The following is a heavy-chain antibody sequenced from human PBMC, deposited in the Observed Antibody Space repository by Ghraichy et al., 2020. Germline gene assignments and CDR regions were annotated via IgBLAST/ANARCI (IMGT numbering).Heavy chain of an antibody. J-gene: IGHJ4*02. Sequence: SETLSLTCTVSGGSVNSGAYYWSWIRQPPGVGPEWVGYVFYTGSTNYNPSLKSRLTISVDTSKNQFSLKLRYVTAADTAVYYCARTRDTGTYLRVFDYWGQGTLVTVSS. D-gene: IGHD2-8*02. CDR2: VFYTGST. V-gene: IGHV4-61*08. CDR1: GGSVNSGAYY. CDR3: ARTRDTGTYLRVFDY.